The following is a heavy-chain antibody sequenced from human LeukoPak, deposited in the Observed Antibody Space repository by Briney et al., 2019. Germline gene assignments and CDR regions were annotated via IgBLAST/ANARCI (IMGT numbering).Heavy chain of an antibody. J-gene: IGHJ3*02. CDR2: INDNGAGT. CDR3: AKVSYSSSWYDAFDI. CDR1: GFTFSSYA. D-gene: IGHD6-13*01. V-gene: IGHV3-23*01. Sequence: GGSLRLSCAASGFTFSSYAMSWVRQAPGKGLKWVSTINDNGAGTYYADSVKGRSTISRDNSYNTVALQMNSLRAEDTALYYCAKVSYSSSWYDAFDIWGQGTMVTVSS.